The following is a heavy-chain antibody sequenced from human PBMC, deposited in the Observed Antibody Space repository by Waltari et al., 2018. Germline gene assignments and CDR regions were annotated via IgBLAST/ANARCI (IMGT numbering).Heavy chain of an antibody. D-gene: IGHD5-12*01. CDR2: INHSGST. J-gene: IGHJ4*02. Sequence: QVQLQQWGAGLLKPSETLSLTCAVYGGSFSGYYWSWIRQPPGKGLGWIGEINHSGSTNYNPSLKSRVTISVDTSKNQFSLKLSSVTAADTAVYYCAGYSGYAYYFDYWGQGTLVTVSS. CDR1: GGSFSGYY. CDR3: AGYSGYAYYFDY. V-gene: IGHV4-34*01.